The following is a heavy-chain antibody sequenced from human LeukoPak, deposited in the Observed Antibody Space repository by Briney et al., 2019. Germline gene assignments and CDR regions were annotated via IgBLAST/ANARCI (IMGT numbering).Heavy chain of an antibody. CDR1: GGSLSSSNW. J-gene: IGHJ2*01. Sequence: PSGTLSLTCAVSGGSLSSSNWWSWVRQPPGKGREWIGEIYNSGSTNYTQSLKSGVTISVDTSKNQFSLNLSSVTAADTAVYYCARKVRCTMIVSGNFVYFDLWGRGTLVTVSS. CDR2: IYNSGST. CDR3: ARKVRCTMIVSGNFVYFDL. V-gene: IGHV4-4*02. D-gene: IGHD3-22*01.